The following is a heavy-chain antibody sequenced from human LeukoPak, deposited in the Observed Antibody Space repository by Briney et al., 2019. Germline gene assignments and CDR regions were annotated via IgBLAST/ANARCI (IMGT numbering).Heavy chain of an antibody. Sequence: GGSLKLSCAASGFTFSGSGMHWVRQASGKGLEWIGRIRTKVNSYATAYAASVKGRFTISRDDSKNTAYLQMDSLKTEDTAVYYCSRGISGYGMDVWGQGTTVTVSS. J-gene: IGHJ6*02. CDR2: IRTKVNSYAT. CDR1: GFTFSGSG. D-gene: IGHD6-13*01. V-gene: IGHV3-73*01. CDR3: SRGISGYGMDV.